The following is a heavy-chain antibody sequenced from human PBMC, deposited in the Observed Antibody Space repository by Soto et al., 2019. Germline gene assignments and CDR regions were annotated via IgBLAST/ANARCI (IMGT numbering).Heavy chain of an antibody. Sequence: KQSQTLSPPCAISGDSVSSNSAAWNWIRQSPSRGLEWLGRTYYRSKWYNDYAVSVKSRITINPDTSKNQFSLQLNSVTPEDTAVYYCARDYGDYVMGWYFDYWGQGTLVTVSS. D-gene: IGHD4-17*01. J-gene: IGHJ4*02. CDR2: TYYRSKWYN. CDR3: ARDYGDYVMGWYFDY. CDR1: GDSVSSNSAA. V-gene: IGHV6-1*01.